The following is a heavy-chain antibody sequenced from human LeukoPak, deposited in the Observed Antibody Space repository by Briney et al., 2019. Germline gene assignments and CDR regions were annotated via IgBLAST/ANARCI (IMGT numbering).Heavy chain of an antibody. CDR3: AREAWWRAFDI. V-gene: IGHV4-4*07. J-gene: IGHJ3*02. Sequence: SETLSLTCTVSGGSISSYYWSWIRRPAGKGLAWIGRIYTSGSTNYNPSLKSRVTMSVDTSKNQFSLKLSSVTAADTAVYYCAREAWWRAFDIWGQGTMVTVSS. CDR2: IYTSGST. D-gene: IGHD2-15*01. CDR1: GGSISSYY.